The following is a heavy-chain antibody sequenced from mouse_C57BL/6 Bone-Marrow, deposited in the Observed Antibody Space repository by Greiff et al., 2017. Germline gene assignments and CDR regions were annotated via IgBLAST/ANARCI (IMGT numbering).Heavy chain of an antibody. D-gene: IGHD2-2*01. CDR2: IDPENGDT. J-gene: IGHJ2*01. Sequence: VQLQQSGAELVRPGASVKLSCTASGFNIKDDYMHWVKQRPEQGLEWIGWIDPENGDTEYASKFQGKATITADTSSNTAYLQLSSLTSEDTAVYYCTNGWCYFDYWGQGTTLTVSS. CDR1: GFNIKDDY. V-gene: IGHV14-4*01. CDR3: TNGWCYFDY.